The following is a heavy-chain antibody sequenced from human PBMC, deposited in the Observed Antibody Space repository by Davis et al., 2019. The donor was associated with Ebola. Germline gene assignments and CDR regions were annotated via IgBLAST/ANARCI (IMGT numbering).Heavy chain of an antibody. D-gene: IGHD3-3*01. CDR1: TASSSVYS. CDR3: ARESYDFWSGYYTYYFDY. J-gene: IGHJ4*02. CDR2: TRSIRSTI. V-gene: IGHV3-11*04. Sequence: SLSLTCVLYTASSSVYSSSCIRPVPGKGLEWDSSTRSIRSTIYYADSVTGPFTLSRDNAKNSLYLQLNRLRDEDTAVYYCARESYDFWSGYYTYYFDYWGQGTLVTVSS.